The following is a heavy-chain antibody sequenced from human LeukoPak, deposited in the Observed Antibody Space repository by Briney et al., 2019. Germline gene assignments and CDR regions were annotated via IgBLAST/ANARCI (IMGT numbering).Heavy chain of an antibody. D-gene: IGHD3-22*01. V-gene: IGHV1-2*04. Sequence: ASVKVSCKASGYTFTGYYMHWVRQAPGQGLEWMGWINPNSGGTNYAQKFQGWVTMTRDTSISTAYMELSRLRSDDTAVYYCARDYDSSGYYSGYDYWGQGTLVTSPQ. J-gene: IGHJ4*02. CDR3: ARDYDSSGYYSGYDY. CDR1: GYTFTGYY. CDR2: INPNSGGT.